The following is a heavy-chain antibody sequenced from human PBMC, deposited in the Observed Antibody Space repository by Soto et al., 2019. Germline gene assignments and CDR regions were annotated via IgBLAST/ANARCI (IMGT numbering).Heavy chain of an antibody. CDR3: ARDRMGYYYYYYGMDV. Sequence: GGSLRLSCAASGFTFSSYEMNWVRQAPGKGLEWVSYISGSGSTIYYADSVKGRFTISRDNAKNSLYLQMNSLRAEDTAVYYCARDRMGYYYYYYGMDVWGQGTTVTVSS. V-gene: IGHV3-48*03. CDR2: ISGSGSTI. CDR1: GFTFSSYE. D-gene: IGHD1-26*01. J-gene: IGHJ6*02.